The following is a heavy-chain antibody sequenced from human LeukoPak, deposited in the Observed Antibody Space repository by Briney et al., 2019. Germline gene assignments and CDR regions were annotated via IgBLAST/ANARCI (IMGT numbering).Heavy chain of an antibody. CDR1: GFTFSDYY. CDR3: ARVYIAAAGRLFDY. J-gene: IGHJ4*02. Sequence: GGSLRLSCAASGFTFSDYYMSWIRQAPGKGLEWVSYISSSGSTIYYADSVKGRFTISRDNAKNSLYLQMDSLRAEDTAVYYCARVYIAAAGRLFDYWGQGTLVTVSS. V-gene: IGHV3-11*01. CDR2: ISSSGSTI. D-gene: IGHD6-13*01.